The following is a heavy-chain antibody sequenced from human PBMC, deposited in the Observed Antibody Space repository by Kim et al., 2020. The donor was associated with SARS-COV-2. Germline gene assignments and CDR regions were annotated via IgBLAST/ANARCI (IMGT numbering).Heavy chain of an antibody. Sequence: ASVKVSCKASGYTFTSYAMNWVRQAPGQGLEWMGWINTNTGNPTYAQGFTGRFVFSLDTSVSTAYLQISSLKAEDTAVYYCARLGYCSSTSCSGVKKGAYYYYMDVWGKGTTVTVSS. CDR1: GYTFTSYA. D-gene: IGHD2-2*01. J-gene: IGHJ6*03. CDR2: INTNTGNP. CDR3: ARLGYCSSTSCSGVKKGAYYYYMDV. V-gene: IGHV7-4-1*02.